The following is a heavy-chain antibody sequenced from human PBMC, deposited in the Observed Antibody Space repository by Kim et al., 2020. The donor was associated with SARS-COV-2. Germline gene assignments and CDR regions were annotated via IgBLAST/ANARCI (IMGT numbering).Heavy chain of an antibody. J-gene: IGHJ6*02. D-gene: IGHD6-19*01. CDR3: ARDPGSSGWFGYYYYGMDV. Sequence: GGSLRLSCAASGFTFSSYWVHWVRQAPGKGLVWVSRINSDGSSTSYADSVKGRFTISRDNAKNTLYLQMNSLRAEDTAVYYCARDPGSSGWFGYYYYGMDVWGQGTTVTVSS. CDR2: INSDGSST. V-gene: IGHV3-74*01. CDR1: GFTFSSYW.